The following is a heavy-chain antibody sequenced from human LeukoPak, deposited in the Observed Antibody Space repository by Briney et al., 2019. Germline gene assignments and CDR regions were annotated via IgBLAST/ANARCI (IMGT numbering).Heavy chain of an antibody. D-gene: IGHD2-15*01. V-gene: IGHV4-61*08. J-gene: IGHJ3*02. CDR3: ARSWGIYCSGGSCYSGDAFDI. Sequence: SETLSLTCTVSGGSISSGGYYWSWIRQHPGKGLEWLVYIYYSGSTNYNPSLKSRVTISVDTSKNQFSLKLSSVTAADTAVYYCARSWGIYCSGGSCYSGDAFDIWGQGTMVTVSS. CDR1: GGSISSGGYY. CDR2: IYYSGST.